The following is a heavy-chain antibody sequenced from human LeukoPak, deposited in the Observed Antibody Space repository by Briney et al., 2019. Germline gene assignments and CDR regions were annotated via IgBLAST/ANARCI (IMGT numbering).Heavy chain of an antibody. CDR1: GITFITSA. CDR2: ISGSGGST. D-gene: IGHD3-10*01. Sequence: GGSLKLSCAASGITFITSAMSWVRQAPGKGLEWVSAISGSGGSTYYADSVKGRFTISRDNAKNTLHLQMNSLRVEDTAVYYCAKLLRGTVVPYYDYWGQGTLVTVSS. J-gene: IGHJ4*02. V-gene: IGHV3-23*01. CDR3: AKLLRGTVVPYYDY.